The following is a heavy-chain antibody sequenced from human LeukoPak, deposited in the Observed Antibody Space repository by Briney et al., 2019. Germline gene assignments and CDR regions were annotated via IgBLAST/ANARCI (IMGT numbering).Heavy chain of an antibody. V-gene: IGHV3-48*01. CDR3: ARSMTTVSDDAFDI. D-gene: IGHD4-17*01. CDR2: ISSSSSTI. CDR1: GFTFSSYS. J-gene: IGHJ3*02. Sequence: PGGSLRLSCAATGFTFSSYSMNWVRQAPGKGLESVSYISSSSSTIYYADSVKGRFTISRDNAKNSLYLQMSSLRAEDTAVYYCARSMTTVSDDAFDIWGQGTMVTVSS.